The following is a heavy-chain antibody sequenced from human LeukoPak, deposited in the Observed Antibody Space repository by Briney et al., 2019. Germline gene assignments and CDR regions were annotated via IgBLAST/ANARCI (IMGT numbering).Heavy chain of an antibody. CDR1: GGSISSYY. V-gene: IGHV4-59*01. Sequence: SETLSLTCTVSGGSISSYYWSWIRQPPGKGLEWIGYIYYSGSTNYNPSLKSRVTISVDTSKNQFSLKLSSVTAADTAVYYCASTLRVTPASARPLYWGQGTLVTVSS. CDR3: ASTLRVTPASARPLY. D-gene: IGHD4-17*01. J-gene: IGHJ4*02. CDR2: IYYSGST.